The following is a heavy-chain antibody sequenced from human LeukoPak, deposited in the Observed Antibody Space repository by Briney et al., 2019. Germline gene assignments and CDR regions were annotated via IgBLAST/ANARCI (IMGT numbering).Heavy chain of an antibody. CDR3: ARGGRRHYGSGSYPGWFDP. J-gene: IGHJ5*02. Sequence: SETLSLTCTVSGGSISSYYWSWIRQPPGKGLERIGYIYYSGSTNYNPSLKSRVTISVDTSQNQFSLQLSSVTAADTAVYYCARGGRRHYGSGSYPGWFDPWGQGTLVTVSS. V-gene: IGHV4-59*01. CDR1: GGSISSYY. D-gene: IGHD3-10*01. CDR2: IYYSGST.